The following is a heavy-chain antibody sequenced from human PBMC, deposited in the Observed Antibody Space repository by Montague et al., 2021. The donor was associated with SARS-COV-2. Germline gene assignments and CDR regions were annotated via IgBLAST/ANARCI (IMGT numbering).Heavy chain of an antibody. V-gene: IGHV3-30*18. CDR3: AKDYHIYDTSGLFDP. CDR1: GFTFSNYA. CDR2: ISSDGINN. J-gene: IGHJ5*02. D-gene: IGHD3-22*01. Sequence: SLRLSCAASGFTFSNYATPLVRQAPGKGLEWVASISSDGINNKYADSVKGRFTISRDNSKNTLFLQMNSLRLEDTAVYYCAKDYHIYDTSGLFDPWGQGTLVTVSS.